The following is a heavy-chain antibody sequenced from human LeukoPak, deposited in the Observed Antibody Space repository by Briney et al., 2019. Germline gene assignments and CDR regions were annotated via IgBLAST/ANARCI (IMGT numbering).Heavy chain of an antibody. V-gene: IGHV1-18*01. CDR3: ARDSGYDGYFDY. CDR2: LSAYNGNT. D-gene: IGHD5-12*01. J-gene: IGHJ4*02. Sequence: GASVKVSCKASGYTFSTSGITWVRQAPGQGLEWMGWLSAYNGNTKYVQKFQGRVTMTTDTSTSTAYMELRSLTSDDTAMYYCARDSGYDGYFDYWGQGTLVTVSS. CDR1: GYTFSTSG.